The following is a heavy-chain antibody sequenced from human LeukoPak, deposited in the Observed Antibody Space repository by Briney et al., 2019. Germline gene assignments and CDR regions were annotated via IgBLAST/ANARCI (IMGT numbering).Heavy chain of an antibody. CDR3: ARRVISEFSIDKGNWLDP. J-gene: IGHJ5*02. CDR2: TFHSGHT. Sequence: SETLSLTCAVSGGSIRNNNWWSWVRQPPGKGLEWIGETFHSGHTNYNPSLKSRVAISVDKSKNHFYLNLTSVTAADTAVYYCARRVISEFSIDKGNWLDPWGQGTLVTVSS. V-gene: IGHV4-4*02. D-gene: IGHD3-3*02. CDR1: GGSIRNNNW.